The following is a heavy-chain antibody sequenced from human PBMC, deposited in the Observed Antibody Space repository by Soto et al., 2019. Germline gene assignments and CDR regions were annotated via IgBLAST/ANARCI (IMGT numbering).Heavy chain of an antibody. J-gene: IGHJ6*02. Sequence: PGGSLRLSCAASGFTFSNAWMSWVRQAPGKGLEWVGRIKSKTDGGTTDYAAPVKGRFTISRDDSKNTLYLQMNSLKTEDTAVYYCTTEYYYFWRYYYYGMDVWAQGTTATVSS. CDR1: GFTFSNAW. D-gene: IGHD3-3*01. V-gene: IGHV3-15*01. CDR3: TTEYYYFWRYYYYGMDV. CDR2: IKSKTDGGTT.